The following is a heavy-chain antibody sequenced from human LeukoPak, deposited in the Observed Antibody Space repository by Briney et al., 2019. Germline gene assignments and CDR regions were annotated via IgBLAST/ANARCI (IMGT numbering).Heavy chain of an antibody. CDR1: GYTLTELS. D-gene: IGHD3-22*01. Sequence: GASVKVSCKVSGYTLTELSMHWVRPAPGKGLEWMGSFDPKDGETIYAQKFQGRVTMTEDTSTDTAYMELSSLRSEDTAVYYCAREVDDKPQRDAFDIWGQGTMVTVSS. CDR2: FDPKDGET. J-gene: IGHJ3*02. V-gene: IGHV1-24*01. CDR3: AREVDDKPQRDAFDI.